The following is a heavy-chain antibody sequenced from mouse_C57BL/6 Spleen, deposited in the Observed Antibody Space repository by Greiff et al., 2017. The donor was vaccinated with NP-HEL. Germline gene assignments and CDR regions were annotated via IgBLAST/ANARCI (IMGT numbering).Heavy chain of an antibody. V-gene: IGHV1-50*01. CDR3: ARHYYGSSYVFDY. CDR2: IDPSDSYT. D-gene: IGHD1-1*01. J-gene: IGHJ2*01. Sequence: QVQLQQPGAELVKPGASVKLSCKASGYTFTSYWMQWVKQRPGQGLEWIGEIDPSDSYTNYNQKFKGKATLTVDTSSSTAYMQLSSLTSEDSAVYDCARHYYGSSYVFDYWGQDTTLTVSS. CDR1: GYTFTSYW.